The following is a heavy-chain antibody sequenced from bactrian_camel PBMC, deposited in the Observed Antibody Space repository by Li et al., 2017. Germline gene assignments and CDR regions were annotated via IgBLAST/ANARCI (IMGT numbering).Heavy chain of an antibody. CDR3: AAGVYYTLLY. J-gene: IGHJ4*01. Sequence: VQLVESGGDLVQPGGSLRLSCTASGFAFSAVAMSWVRQAPGKEREGVATIDVASGFVYYVDSVGGRFTISRDNAKNTLYLQMNSLKTEDTALYYCAAGVYYTLLYWGQGTQVTVS. CDR1: GFAFSAVA. D-gene: IGHD2*01. V-gene: IGHV3S31*01. CDR2: IDVASGFV.